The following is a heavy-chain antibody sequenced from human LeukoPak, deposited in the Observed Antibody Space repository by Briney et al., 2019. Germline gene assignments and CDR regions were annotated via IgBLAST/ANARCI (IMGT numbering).Heavy chain of an antibody. CDR3: ARDDYADGAFDY. CDR1: GGSISSYY. CDR2: IYYSGST. D-gene: IGHD4/OR15-4a*01. J-gene: IGHJ4*02. V-gene: IGHV4-59*01. Sequence: PSETLSLTCTVSGGSISSYYWSWIRQPPGKGLEWIGYIYYSGSTNCNPSLKSRVTISVDTSKNQFSLKLSSVTAADTAVYYCARDDYADGAFDYWGQGTLVTVSS.